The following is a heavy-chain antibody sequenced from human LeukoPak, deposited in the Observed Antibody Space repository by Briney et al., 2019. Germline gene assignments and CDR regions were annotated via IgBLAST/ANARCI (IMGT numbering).Heavy chain of an antibody. V-gene: IGHV3-30*18. CDR2: ISNDGSNK. Sequence: GGSLRLSCAASGFTFSSYGMHWVRRAPDKGLEWVAVISNDGSNKYYADSVRGRFTISRDNSKNTVYLQMNTLRAEDTAVYYCAKDQEGCGGGSCYSFRYWGQGTLVTLSS. J-gene: IGHJ4*02. CDR3: AKDQEGCGGGSCYSFRY. CDR1: GFTFSSYG. D-gene: IGHD2-15*01.